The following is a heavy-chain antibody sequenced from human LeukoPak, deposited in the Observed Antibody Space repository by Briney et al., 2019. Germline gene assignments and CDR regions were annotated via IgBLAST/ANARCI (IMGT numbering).Heavy chain of an antibody. Sequence: GGSLRLSCAASGFAFTDYAISWVRQAPGKGLEWVSAITDSGGATYYADSVKGRFTISRDNSKNTLYLQMNSLRAEDTAVYYCAKGSSGRLGSFDIWGQGTMVTVSS. CDR2: ITDSGGAT. CDR3: AKGSSGRLGSFDI. J-gene: IGHJ3*02. CDR1: GFAFTDYA. D-gene: IGHD6-19*01. V-gene: IGHV3-23*01.